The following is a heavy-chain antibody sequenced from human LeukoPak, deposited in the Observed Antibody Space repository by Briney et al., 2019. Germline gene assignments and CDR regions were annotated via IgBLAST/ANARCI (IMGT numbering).Heavy chain of an antibody. CDR3: AKGGHDFNPFYW. J-gene: IGHJ4*02. V-gene: IGHV3-23*01. D-gene: IGHD2-21*02. CDR2: IKGGGGDP. Sequence: PGGSLGLSCAASGLTFSTYAMGWVRQAPGKGLEWVSSIKGGGGDPFYADSVKGRFTISRDNSKNTLFLQLNSLRAEDSAVYYCAKGGHDFNPFYWWGQGTLVTVSS. CDR1: GLTFSTYA.